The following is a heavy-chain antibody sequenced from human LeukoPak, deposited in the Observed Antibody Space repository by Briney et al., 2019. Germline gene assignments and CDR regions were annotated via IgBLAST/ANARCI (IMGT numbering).Heavy chain of an antibody. V-gene: IGHV3-30*18. D-gene: IGHD3-9*01. Sequence: GGSLRLSCAASGFTFSSYGMHWVRQAPGKGLEWVAVISYDGSNKYYADSVKGRFTISRDNSNNTLYLQMNSLRAEDTAVYYCAKDGAYYDILTGYVHYYGMDVWGQGTTVTVSS. CDR2: ISYDGSNK. J-gene: IGHJ6*02. CDR1: GFTFSSYG. CDR3: AKDGAYYDILTGYVHYYGMDV.